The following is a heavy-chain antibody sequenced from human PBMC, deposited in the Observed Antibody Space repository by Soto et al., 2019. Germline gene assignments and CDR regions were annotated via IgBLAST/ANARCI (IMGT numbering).Heavy chain of an antibody. V-gene: IGHV5-51*01. D-gene: IGHD1-26*01. J-gene: IGHJ6*02. Sequence: GESLKISCKGSGYSFTSYWIGWVRQMPGKGLEWMGIIYPGDSDTRYSPSFQGQVTISADKSISTAYLQWSSLKASDTAVYYCAREASGSYQIGYYYYGMDVWGQGTTVTVSS. CDR2: IYPGDSDT. CDR3: AREASGSYQIGYYYYGMDV. CDR1: GYSFTSYW.